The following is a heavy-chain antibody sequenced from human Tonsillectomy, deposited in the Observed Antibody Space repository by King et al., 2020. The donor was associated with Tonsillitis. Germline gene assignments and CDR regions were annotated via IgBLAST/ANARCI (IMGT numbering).Heavy chain of an antibody. CDR3: ARKRIANYFDY. Sequence: VQLVESGGGLVQPGGSLRLSCAASGFTFSSYGMSWVRQAPGKGLEWVSSISSSGSNTYYAYSVKGRFTISRDNSENTLYLQVNSLRAEDTAVYYCARKRIANYFDYWGQGTLVTVSS. D-gene: IGHD2/OR15-2a*01. CDR1: GFTFSSYG. V-gene: IGHV3-23*04. J-gene: IGHJ4*02. CDR2: ISSSGSNT.